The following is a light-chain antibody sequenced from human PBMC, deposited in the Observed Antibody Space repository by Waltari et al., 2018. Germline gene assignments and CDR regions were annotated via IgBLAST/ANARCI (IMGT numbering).Light chain of an antibody. Sequence: QSVLTQPPSASGTPGQRVTISCSGSSSNIGSNYVYWYKQLPGTAPKLLIYRNNPLPSGVPDRFSGSKSGTSASLAISGLRSEDEADYYCAAWDDSLSGPVFGGGTKLTVL. V-gene: IGLV1-47*01. CDR3: AAWDDSLSGPV. J-gene: IGLJ2*01. CDR1: SSNIGSNY. CDR2: RNN.